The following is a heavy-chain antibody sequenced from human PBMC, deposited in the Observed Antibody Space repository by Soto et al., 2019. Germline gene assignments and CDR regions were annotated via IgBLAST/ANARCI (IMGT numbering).Heavy chain of an antibody. Sequence: ASVKVSCKASGYTFTSYGISWVRQAPGQGLEWMGWISAYNGNTNYAQKLQGRVTMTTDTSTSTAYMELRSLRSDDTAVYYCARDLMAYSSGWYWDYWGQGTLVTVSS. D-gene: IGHD6-19*01. J-gene: IGHJ4*02. CDR1: GYTFTSYG. V-gene: IGHV1-18*01. CDR2: ISAYNGNT. CDR3: ARDLMAYSSGWYWDY.